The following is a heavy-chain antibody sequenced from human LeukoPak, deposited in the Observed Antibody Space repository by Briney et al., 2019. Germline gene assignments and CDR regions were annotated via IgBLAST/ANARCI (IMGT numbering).Heavy chain of an antibody. J-gene: IGHJ6*03. D-gene: IGHD3-10*01. CDR3: ARTTMVRGTYYMDV. V-gene: IGHV4-39*07. Sequence: SETLSLTCTVSGGSISSSSYYWGWIRQPPGKGLEWIGSIYYSGSTYYNPSLKSRVTISVDTSKNQFSLKLSSVTAADAAVYYCARTTMVRGTYYMDVWGKGTTVTVSS. CDR2: IYYSGST. CDR1: GGSISSSSYY.